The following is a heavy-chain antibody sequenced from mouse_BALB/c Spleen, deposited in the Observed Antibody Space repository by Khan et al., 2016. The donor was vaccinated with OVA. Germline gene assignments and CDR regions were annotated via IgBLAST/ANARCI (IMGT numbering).Heavy chain of an antibody. V-gene: IGHV1-4*01. CDR2: INPRSGYS. J-gene: IGHJ4*01. Sequence: QVQLQQSGAELARPGASVKMSCKASGYTFTSHTIHWVKQSPGQDLEWIGYINPRSGYSNYNQKFIDKATLTADKSSSTAYMQLSSLTSEDSAVYYCARRTTGYALDYWGQGTSVTVSS. D-gene: IGHD2-14*01. CDR1: GYTFTSHT. CDR3: ARRTTGYALDY.